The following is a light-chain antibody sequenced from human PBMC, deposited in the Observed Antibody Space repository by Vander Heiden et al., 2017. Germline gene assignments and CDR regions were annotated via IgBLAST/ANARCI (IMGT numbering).Light chain of an antibody. Sequence: EIVLTQSPATLSLSPGERATLSCRASQSVSSYLAWYQQKPGQAPRLLIYDASNRATGIPARFSGSGSGTDFTLTISSLVPEDFAVYYCQQRSNWPLTFGGWTKVEIK. CDR1: QSVSSY. CDR2: DAS. CDR3: QQRSNWPLT. V-gene: IGKV3-11*01. J-gene: IGKJ4*01.